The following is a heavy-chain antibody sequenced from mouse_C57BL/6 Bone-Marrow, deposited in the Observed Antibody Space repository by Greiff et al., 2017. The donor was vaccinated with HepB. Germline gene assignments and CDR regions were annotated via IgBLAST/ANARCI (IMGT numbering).Heavy chain of an antibody. V-gene: IGHV1-22*01. CDR3: ARDTTVMDY. Sequence: VQLKQSGPELVKPGASVKMSCKASGYTFTDYNMHWVKQSHGKSLEWIGYINPNNGGTSYNQKFKGKATLTVNKSSSTAYMELRRLTSEDSAVYYCARDTTVMDYWGQGTSVTVSS. D-gene: IGHD1-1*01. CDR1: GYTFTDYN. CDR2: INPNNGGT. J-gene: IGHJ4*01.